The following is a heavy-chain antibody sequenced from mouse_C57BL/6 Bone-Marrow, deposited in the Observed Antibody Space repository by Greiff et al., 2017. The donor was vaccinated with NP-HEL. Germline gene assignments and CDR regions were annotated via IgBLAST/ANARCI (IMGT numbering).Heavy chain of an antibody. CDR1: GFTFTDYY. Sequence: EVQLVESGGGLVQPGGSLSLSCAASGFTFTDYYMSWVRQPPGKALEWLGFIRNKANGYTTEYSASVKGRFTISRDNSQSILYLQMNALRAEDSATYYCARYMRSNSWFAYWGQGTLVTVSA. CDR2: IRNKANGYTT. V-gene: IGHV7-3*01. D-gene: IGHD2-5*01. J-gene: IGHJ3*01. CDR3: ARYMRSNSWFAY.